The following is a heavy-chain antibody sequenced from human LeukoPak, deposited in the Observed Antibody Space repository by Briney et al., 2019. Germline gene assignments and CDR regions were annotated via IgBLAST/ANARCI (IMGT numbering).Heavy chain of an antibody. J-gene: IGHJ4*02. V-gene: IGHV3-74*01. D-gene: IGHD5-24*01. CDR2: ISPDGSTT. CDR1: GFPFSRDA. CDR3: ASDVAYKFDY. Sequence: GGSLRPSCAASGFPFSRDAMHWVRQSPGKGLMWLSRISPDGSTTNYADSVKGRFTISRDNAENTLYLQMNNLRDEDTAVYYCASDVAYKFDYWGQGTLVTFSS.